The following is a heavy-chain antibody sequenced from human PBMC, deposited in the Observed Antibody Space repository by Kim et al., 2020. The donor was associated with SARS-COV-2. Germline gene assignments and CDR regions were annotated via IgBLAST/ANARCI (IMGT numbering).Heavy chain of an antibody. D-gene: IGHD1-26*01. J-gene: IGHJ4*02. CDR2: IYSGGSST. V-gene: IGHV3-23*03. CDR1: GFTFSSYA. Sequence: GGSLRLSCAASGFTFSSYAMSWVRQAPGKGLEWVSVIYSGGSSTYYADSVKGRFTISRDNSKNTLYLQMNSLRAEDTAVYYCASSWELGGFDYWGQGTLVTVSS. CDR3: ASSWELGGFDY.